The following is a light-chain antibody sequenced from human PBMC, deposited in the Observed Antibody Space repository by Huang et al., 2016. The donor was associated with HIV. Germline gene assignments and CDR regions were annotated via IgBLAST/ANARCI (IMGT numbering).Light chain of an antibody. CDR2: DAS. J-gene: IGKJ5*01. V-gene: IGKV3-11*01. Sequence: EIVLTQSPATLSLSPGERATLSCRASQSVSSYLAWYQQTPGQAPRLLIYDASNGAAGIPARCSGSGSGTDFTLTISSLEAEDVAVYYWQQRSNWPPTFGQGTRLEIK. CDR1: QSVSSY. CDR3: QQRSNWPPT.